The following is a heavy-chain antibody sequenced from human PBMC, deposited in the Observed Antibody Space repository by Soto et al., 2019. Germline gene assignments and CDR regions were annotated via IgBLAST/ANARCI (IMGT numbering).Heavy chain of an antibody. D-gene: IGHD3-10*01. CDR3: TTDISETLWFGEQNLNFDY. Sequence: GESLKISCAASGFTFSNAWMSWVRQAPGKGLEWVGRIKSKTDGGTTDYAAPVKGRFTISRDDSKNTLYLQMNSLKTEDTAVYYCTTDISETLWFGEQNLNFDYWGQGTLVTVSS. V-gene: IGHV3-15*01. CDR1: GFTFSNAW. CDR2: IKSKTDGGTT. J-gene: IGHJ4*02.